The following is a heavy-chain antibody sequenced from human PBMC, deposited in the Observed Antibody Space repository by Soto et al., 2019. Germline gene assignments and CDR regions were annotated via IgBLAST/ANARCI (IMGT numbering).Heavy chain of an antibody. CDR1: GFTFSSYS. V-gene: IGHV3-48*02. Sequence: EVQLVESGGGLVQPWGSLRLSCAASGFTFSSYSMNWVRQAPGKGLEWVSYISSSSSTIYYADSVKGRFTISRDNAKNSMYRQMNSLRDEDTAVYYCARESRFLEWLSLNWFDPWGQGTLVTVYS. D-gene: IGHD3-3*01. CDR2: ISSSSSTI. CDR3: ARESRFLEWLSLNWFDP. J-gene: IGHJ5*02.